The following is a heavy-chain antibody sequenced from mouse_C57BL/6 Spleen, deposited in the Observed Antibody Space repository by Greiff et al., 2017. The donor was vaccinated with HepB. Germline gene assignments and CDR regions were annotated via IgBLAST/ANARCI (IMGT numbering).Heavy chain of an antibody. D-gene: IGHD4-1*01. V-gene: IGHV1-54*01. CDR3: ARSITGLYYYAMDY. CDR2: INPGSGGT. Sequence: QVQLQQSGAELVRPGTSVKVSCKASGYAFTNYLIEWVKQRPGQGLEWIGVINPGSGGTNYNEKFKGKATLTADKSSRTAYMQLSSLTSEDSAVYFGARSITGLYYYAMDYWGQGTSVTVSS. CDR1: GYAFTNYL. J-gene: IGHJ4*01.